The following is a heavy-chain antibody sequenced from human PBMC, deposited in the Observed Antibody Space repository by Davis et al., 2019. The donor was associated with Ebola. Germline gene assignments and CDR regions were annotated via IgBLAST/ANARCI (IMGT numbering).Heavy chain of an antibody. Sequence: GESLKISCAASGFTFSRYDMNWVRQATGKGPEWVSATGTTGDTYYLGSVRGRFTVSRDDARNSFYLQMDSLRAEDTAVYYCTRAPPGSRFRLDHWGQGTHVTVSS. J-gene: IGHJ4*02. D-gene: IGHD1-1*01. CDR2: TGTTGDT. CDR1: GFTFSRYD. CDR3: TRAPPGSRFRLDH. V-gene: IGHV3-13*01.